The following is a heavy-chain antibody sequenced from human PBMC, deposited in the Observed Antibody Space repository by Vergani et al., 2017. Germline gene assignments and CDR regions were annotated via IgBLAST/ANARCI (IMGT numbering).Heavy chain of an antibody. CDR2: IYPGDSDT. V-gene: IGHV5-51*01. D-gene: IGHD3-10*01. CDR1: GYSFTSYW. Sequence: VQLVQSGAEVKKPGESLKISCKGSGYSFTSYWIGWVRQMPGKGLEWMGIIYPGDSDTRYSPSFQGQVTISADKSISTAYLQWSSLKASDTAMYYCARFFNVVLWFGELSGGGYFDYWGQGTLVTVSS. J-gene: IGHJ4*02. CDR3: ARFFNVVLWFGELSGGGYFDY.